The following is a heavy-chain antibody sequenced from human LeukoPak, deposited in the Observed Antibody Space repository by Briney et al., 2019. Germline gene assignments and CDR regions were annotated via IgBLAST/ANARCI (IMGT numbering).Heavy chain of an antibody. CDR3: ARGRGNLWFGS. CDR2: INHSGST. J-gene: IGHJ4*02. Sequence: SETLSLTCAVHGGSFSGYYWSWIRQPPGKGLEWIGEINHSGSTNYNPSLKSRVTISVDTSKNQFSLKLSSVTAADTAVYYCARGRGNLWFGSGGQGTLVTVSS. CDR1: GGSFSGYY. D-gene: IGHD3-10*01. V-gene: IGHV4-34*01.